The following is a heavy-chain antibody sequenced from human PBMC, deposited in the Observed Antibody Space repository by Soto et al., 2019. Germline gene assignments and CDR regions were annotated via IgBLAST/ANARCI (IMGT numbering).Heavy chain of an antibody. CDR1: GGTFSSYT. D-gene: IGHD6-13*01. V-gene: IGHV1-69*08. CDR3: AGYSSGWYVGYYYGMDV. J-gene: IGHJ6*02. Sequence: QVQLVQSGAEVKKPGSSVKVSCKASGGTFSSYTISWVRQAPGQGLEWMGRIIPILGTANYAKKFQGRVTITADKSTGKAHRERSSVRYEDTAVYYCAGYSSGWYVGYYYGMDVWGQGTTVTVSS. CDR2: IIPILGTA.